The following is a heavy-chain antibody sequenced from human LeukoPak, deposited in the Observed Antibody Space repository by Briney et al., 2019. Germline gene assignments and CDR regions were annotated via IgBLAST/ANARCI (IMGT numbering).Heavy chain of an antibody. CDR2: MKQDGSEK. Sequence: GGSLRLSCAASGFTFSSYWMSWVRQAPGKGLEWVANMKQDGSEKYYVDSVKGRFTISRDNAKNSLYLQMNSLRAEDTAVYYCARDRRLVVAATQGDYWGQGTLVTVSS. CDR1: GFTFSSYW. V-gene: IGHV3-7*01. D-gene: IGHD2-15*01. J-gene: IGHJ4*02. CDR3: ARDRRLVVAATQGDY.